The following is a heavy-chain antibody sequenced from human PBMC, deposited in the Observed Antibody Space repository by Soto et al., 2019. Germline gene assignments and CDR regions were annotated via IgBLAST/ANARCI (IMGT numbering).Heavy chain of an antibody. V-gene: IGHV4-4*02. CDR1: GGSISSSNW. CDR2: IYHSGST. Sequence: SETLSLTCAVSGGSISSSNWWSWVRQPPGKGLEWIGEIYHSGSTNYNPSLKSRVTISVDKSKNQFSLKLSSVTAADTAVYYCATMGDYYYYGMDVWGQGTTVTVSS. D-gene: IGHD3-16*01. CDR3: ATMGDYYYYGMDV. J-gene: IGHJ6*02.